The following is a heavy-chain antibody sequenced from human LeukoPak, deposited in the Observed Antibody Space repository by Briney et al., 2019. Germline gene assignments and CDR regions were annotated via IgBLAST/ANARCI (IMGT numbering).Heavy chain of an antibody. CDR2: ISGSGDTT. CDR1: GFTFSSYS. CDR3: ARGHYYGMDV. J-gene: IGHJ6*02. Sequence: GGSLRLSCTASGFTFSSYSMSWVRQGPGTGLEWVSAISGSGDTTFYAESVKGRVTISRDNAKNTLYLQMNSLRADDTAVYYCARGHYYGMDVWGQGTTVTVSS. V-gene: IGHV3-23*01.